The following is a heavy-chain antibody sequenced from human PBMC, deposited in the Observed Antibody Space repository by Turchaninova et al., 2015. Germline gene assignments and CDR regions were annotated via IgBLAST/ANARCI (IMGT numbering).Heavy chain of an antibody. J-gene: IGHJ4*02. CDR1: XRAISSGYY. V-gene: IGHV4-38-2*01. CDR2: VFHSGAT. CDR3: VKSHFSSSSGGGYDY. Sequence: QVQLQESXXGLVXPAATXALTXAVAXRAISSGYYWAWIRRPPGQGFEVIGTVFHSGATYYNPSLKSRVTISVDTSKNQFSLTMTSGTAADTAVYFFVKSHFSSSSGGGYDYWGQGTLVTVSS. D-gene: IGHD6-6*01.